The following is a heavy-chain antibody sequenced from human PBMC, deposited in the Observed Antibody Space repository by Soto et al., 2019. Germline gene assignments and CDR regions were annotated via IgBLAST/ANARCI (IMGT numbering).Heavy chain of an antibody. CDR1: SGSISSSNW. Sequence: QVQLQESGPGLVKPSGTLSVTCAVSSGSISSSNWWSWVRQPPGKGLEWIGEIYHSGSTNYNPSLKSRVTISVDKSKNQFSLKLSSVTAADTAVYYCARRPPDYGHYLGPDYYYMDVWGKGTTVTVS. D-gene: IGHD4-17*01. V-gene: IGHV4-4*02. CDR2: IYHSGST. CDR3: ARRPPDYGHYLGPDYYYMDV. J-gene: IGHJ6*03.